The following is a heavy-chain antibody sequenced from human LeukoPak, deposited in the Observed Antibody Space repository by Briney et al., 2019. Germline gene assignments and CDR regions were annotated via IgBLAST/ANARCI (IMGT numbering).Heavy chain of an antibody. Sequence: ASVKVSCKASGYRFNTYAISWVRQAPGQGLEWAGWISGYTGHTEYAQKFQGRVTLTTDTSTSTAYMEVRSLRSDDTAVYCCAREGDYYGSGSQKGYHYYMDVWGKGTTVTVSS. V-gene: IGHV1-18*01. CDR1: GYRFNTYA. CDR3: AREGDYYGSGSQKGYHYYMDV. J-gene: IGHJ6*03. D-gene: IGHD3-10*01. CDR2: ISGYTGHT.